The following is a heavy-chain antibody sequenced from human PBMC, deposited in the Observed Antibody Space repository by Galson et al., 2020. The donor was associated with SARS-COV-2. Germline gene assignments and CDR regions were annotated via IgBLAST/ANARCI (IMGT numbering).Heavy chain of an antibody. J-gene: IGHJ6*02. D-gene: IGHD5-18*01. CDR3: ARVGGYRKGRDV. CDR2: IYSGGST. Sequence: GESLKISCAASGFPDSSNYMSWVRQAPGKGLEWVSVIYSGGSTYYADSVKGRFTISRDNSKNTLYLQMNSLRAEDTAVYYCARVGGYRKGRDVWGQGTTVTVSS. CDR1: GFPDSSNY. V-gene: IGHV3-53*01.